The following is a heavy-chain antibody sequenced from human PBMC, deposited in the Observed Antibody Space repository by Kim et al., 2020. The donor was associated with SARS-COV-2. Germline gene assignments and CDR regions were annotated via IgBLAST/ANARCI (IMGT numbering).Heavy chain of an antibody. J-gene: IGHJ1*01. V-gene: IGHV1-69*13. CDR3: ATDSSGYYRLRRGLARLEYFQH. CDR1: GGTFSSYA. CDR2: IIPIFGTA. D-gene: IGHD3-22*01. Sequence: SVKVSCKASGGTFSSYAISWVRQAPGQGLEWMGGIIPIFGTANYAQKFQGRVTITADESTSTAYMELSSLRYEDTAVYYCATDSSGYYRLRRGLARLEYFQHWGQGTLVTVSS.